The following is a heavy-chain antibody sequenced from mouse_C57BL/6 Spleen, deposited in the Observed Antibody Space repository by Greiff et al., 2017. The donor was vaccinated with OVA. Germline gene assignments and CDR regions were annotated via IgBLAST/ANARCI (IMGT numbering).Heavy chain of an antibody. CDR1: GYTFTSYW. CDR3: ARSGDGSSPLDY. J-gene: IGHJ2*01. D-gene: IGHD1-1*01. V-gene: IGHV1-59*01. CDR2: IDPSDSYT. Sequence: QVQLKQPGAELVRPGTSVKLSCKASGYTFTSYWMHWVKQRPGQGLEWIGVIDPSDSYTNYNQKFKGKATLTVDTSSSTAYMQLSSLTSEDSAVYYCARSGDGSSPLDYWGQGTTLTVSS.